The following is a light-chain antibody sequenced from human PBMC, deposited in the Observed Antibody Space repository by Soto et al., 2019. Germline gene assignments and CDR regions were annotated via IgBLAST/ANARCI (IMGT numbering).Light chain of an antibody. CDR1: QAINDW. CDR2: KAS. J-gene: IGKJ2*01. Sequence: DIQMTQSPSSLSTFVGDRVTITCRASQAINDWLAWYQQKPGKAPNLLIYKASSLESGVPSRFSGSGFGTEFALTISSLQPDDFATYYCQHYYRYPFTFGQGTTLEIK. CDR3: QHYYRYPFT. V-gene: IGKV1-5*03.